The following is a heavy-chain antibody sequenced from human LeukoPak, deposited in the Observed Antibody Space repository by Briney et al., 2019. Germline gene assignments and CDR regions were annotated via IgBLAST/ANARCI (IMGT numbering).Heavy chain of an antibody. Sequence: ASVKVSCKTSGYTFTDYNMHWVRQAPGQGLEWMGWIYPNSGGTNYAQKFQDRVTMTRDTSISIAYMELSSLTFDDTAVYYCARDAIAVAGLGGYWGQGTLATVSS. J-gene: IGHJ4*02. CDR1: GYTFTDYN. CDR3: ARDAIAVAGLGGY. D-gene: IGHD6-19*01. CDR2: IYPNSGGT. V-gene: IGHV1-2*02.